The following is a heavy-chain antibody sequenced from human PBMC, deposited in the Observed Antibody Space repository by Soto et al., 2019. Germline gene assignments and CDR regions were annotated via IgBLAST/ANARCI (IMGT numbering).Heavy chain of an antibody. V-gene: IGHV4-34*01. J-gene: IGHJ5*02. CDR2: INHSGST. CDR3: ARGSMVRGVIIMSPLQRGFDP. D-gene: IGHD3-10*01. Sequence: PSETLSLTCAVYGGSFSGYYWNWIRQPPGKGLEWIGEINHSGSTNYNPSLKSRVTISVDTSKNQFSLKLSSVTAADTAVYYCARGSMVRGVIIMSPLQRGFDPWGQGTLVTVSS. CDR1: GGSFSGYY.